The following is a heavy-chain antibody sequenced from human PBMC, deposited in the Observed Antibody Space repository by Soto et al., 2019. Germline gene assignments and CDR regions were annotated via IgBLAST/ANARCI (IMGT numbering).Heavy chain of an antibody. D-gene: IGHD3-16*02. J-gene: IGHJ6*03. V-gene: IGHV4-34*01. CDR3: ARGRVSYDYIWGSYRYEYYMDV. CDR2: INHSGST. Sequence: SETLSLTCAVYGGSCSGDYWSWIRQPPGKGLEWIGEINHSGSTNYNPSLKSRVTISVDTSKNQFSLKLSSVTAADTAVYYCARGRVSYDYIWGSYRYEYYMDVWGKGTTVTVSS. CDR1: GGSCSGDY.